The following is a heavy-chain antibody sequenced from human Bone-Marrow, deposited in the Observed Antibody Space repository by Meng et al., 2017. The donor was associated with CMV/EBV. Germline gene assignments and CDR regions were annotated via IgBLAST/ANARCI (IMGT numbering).Heavy chain of an antibody. V-gene: IGHV1-69*05. CDR1: GYTLTELS. J-gene: IGHJ4*02. D-gene: IGHD6-6*01. CDR3: ARGSSWSLYYFDY. CDR2: IIPIFGTA. Sequence: SVKVSCKVSGYTLTELSMHWVRQAPGQGLEWMGGIIPIFGTANYAQKFQGRVTITTDESTSTAYMELSSLRSEDTAVYYCARGSSWSLYYFDYWGQGTLVTVSS.